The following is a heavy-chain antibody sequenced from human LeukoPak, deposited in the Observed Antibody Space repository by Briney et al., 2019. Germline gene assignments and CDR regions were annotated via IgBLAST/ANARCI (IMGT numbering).Heavy chain of an antibody. D-gene: IGHD3-22*01. Sequence: GGSLRLSCAASGFTVSSNYMSWVRQAPGKGLEWVSVIYSGGSTYYADSVKGRFTISRDNSKNTLYLQMNSLRAEDTAVYYCARRPNYYDEVSYGMDVWGQGTTVTVSS. CDR1: GFTVSSNY. CDR2: IYSGGST. J-gene: IGHJ6*02. CDR3: ARRPNYYDEVSYGMDV. V-gene: IGHV3-53*01.